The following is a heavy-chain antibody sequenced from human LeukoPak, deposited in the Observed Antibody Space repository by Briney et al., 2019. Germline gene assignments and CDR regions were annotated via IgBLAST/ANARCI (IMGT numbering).Heavy chain of an antibody. D-gene: IGHD3-9*01. CDR2: INPNSGGT. CDR1: GYTLTELS. Sequence: GASVKVSCKVSGYTLTELSMFWVRQAPGQGLEWMGWINPNSGGTNYAQKFQGRVTMTRDTSISTAYMELSRLRSDDTAVYYCARGRIFDWLLDYWGQGTLVTVSS. V-gene: IGHV1-2*02. CDR3: ARGRIFDWLLDY. J-gene: IGHJ4*02.